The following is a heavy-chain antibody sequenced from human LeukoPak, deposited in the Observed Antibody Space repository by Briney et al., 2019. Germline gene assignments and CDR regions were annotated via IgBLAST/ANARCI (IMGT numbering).Heavy chain of an antibody. D-gene: IGHD3-9*01. CDR3: ARLTGYRIESAFDI. J-gene: IGHJ3*02. Sequence: SSETLSLTCTVSGGSISSYYWSWIRQPPGKGLEYIGYIYYSGSTNYNPSLKSRVTISVDTSKNQFSLKLSSVTAADTAVYYCARLTGYRIESAFDIWGQGTMVTVSS. V-gene: IGHV4-59*01. CDR2: IYYSGST. CDR1: GGSISSYY.